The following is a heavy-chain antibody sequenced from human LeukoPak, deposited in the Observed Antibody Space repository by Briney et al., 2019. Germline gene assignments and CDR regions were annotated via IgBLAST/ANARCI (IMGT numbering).Heavy chain of an antibody. Sequence: SETLSLTCTVSGGSIISGTYYWGWVRQAPGKGLEWIGSMSYSGRTYQNPSLKSRLTISVDTSKKQLSLKLSSVTAADTAVYYCARLWSGFGPPDYWGQGTPVTVSS. CDR3: ARLWSGFGPPDY. CDR2: MSYSGRT. CDR1: GGSIISGTYY. V-gene: IGHV4-39*01. D-gene: IGHD3-3*01. J-gene: IGHJ4*02.